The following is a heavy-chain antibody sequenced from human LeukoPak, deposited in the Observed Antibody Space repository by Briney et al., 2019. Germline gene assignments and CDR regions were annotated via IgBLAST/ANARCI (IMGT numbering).Heavy chain of an antibody. D-gene: IGHD1-1*01. CDR3: ARVRWNDDKPGWFDP. V-gene: IGHV1-69*04. CDR2: IIPILGIA. Sequence: SVKVSCKASGGTFSSYAISWVRQAPGQGLEWMGRIIPILGIANYAQKFQGRVTITADKSTSTAYMELSSLRSEDTAVYYCARVRWNDDKPGWFDPWGQGTLVTVSS. J-gene: IGHJ5*02. CDR1: GGTFSSYA.